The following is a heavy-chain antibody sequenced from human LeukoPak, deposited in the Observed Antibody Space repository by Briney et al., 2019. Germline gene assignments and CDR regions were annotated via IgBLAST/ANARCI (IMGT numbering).Heavy chain of an antibody. CDR2: IYYSGST. CDR3: ARSPETGQN. CDR1: GGSISSSSYY. D-gene: IGHD1-14*01. Sequence: SETLFLTCTVSGGSISSSSYYWGWIRQPPGKGLEWIGSIYYSGSTYYNPSLKSRVTISVDTSKNQFSLKLSSVTAADTAVYYCARSPETGQNWGQGTLVTVSS. J-gene: IGHJ4*02. V-gene: IGHV4-39*01.